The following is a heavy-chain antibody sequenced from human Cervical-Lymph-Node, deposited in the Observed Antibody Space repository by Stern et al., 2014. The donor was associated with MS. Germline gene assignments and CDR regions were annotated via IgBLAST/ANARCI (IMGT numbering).Heavy chain of an antibody. CDR3: AKGLXYGDYVSYY. CDR1: GITLSSHA. V-gene: IGHV3-23*04. J-gene: IGHJ4*02. Sequence: EMQLVESGGGLVQPGGSLRLSCAASGITLSSHAMSWVRQAPGKGLEWVSAISGSGGGTHYADSVKGRFTVSRDNSKNTMYLQMNSLTAEDTAVYYCAKGLXYGDYVSYYWGQGTLVTVSX. D-gene: IGHD4-17*01. CDR2: ISGSGGGT.